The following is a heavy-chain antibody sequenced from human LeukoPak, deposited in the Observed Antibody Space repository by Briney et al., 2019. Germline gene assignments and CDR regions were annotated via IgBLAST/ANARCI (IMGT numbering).Heavy chain of an antibody. D-gene: IGHD2-2*01. CDR3: ARSPGYCNSASCYGWFDP. J-gene: IGHJ5*02. CDR1: GGTFSSYA. CDR2: IIPIFGTA. Sequence: SVKVSCKASGGTFSSYAISWVRQAPGQGLEWMGGIIPIFGTANYAQKFQGRVTITADESTSTAYMELSRLKSDDTAVYYCARSPGYCNSASCYGWFDPWGQGTLVTVSS. V-gene: IGHV1-69*13.